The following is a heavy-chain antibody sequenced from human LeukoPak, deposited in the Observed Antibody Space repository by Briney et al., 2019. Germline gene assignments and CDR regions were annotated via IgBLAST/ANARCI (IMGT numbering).Heavy chain of an antibody. Sequence: GGSLRLSCAASGFIFSTYSMNWVRQAPGKGLEWVSYISSTRSAEYYADSVEGRFTMSGDNAKNSVYLQMNSLRDEDSAVYYCARDWSYSFDYWGQGILVTVSS. V-gene: IGHV3-48*02. CDR1: GFIFSTYS. J-gene: IGHJ4*02. CDR2: ISSTRSAE. CDR3: ARDWSYSFDY. D-gene: IGHD2-21*01.